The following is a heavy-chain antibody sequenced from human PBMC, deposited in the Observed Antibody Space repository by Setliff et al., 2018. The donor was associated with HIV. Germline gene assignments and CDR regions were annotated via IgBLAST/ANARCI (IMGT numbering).Heavy chain of an antibody. D-gene: IGHD1-20*01. CDR3: ARFPVLGGMDV. J-gene: IGHJ6*02. V-gene: IGHV1-3*01. CDR2: INAGNGNT. CDR1: GYTFTSYA. Sequence: GASVKVSCKASGYTFTSYAMNWVRQAPGQGLEWMGWINAGNGNTKYSQKFQGRVTITRDTSASTAYMELSSLRSEDTAVYYCARFPVLGGMDVWGQGTTVTVSS.